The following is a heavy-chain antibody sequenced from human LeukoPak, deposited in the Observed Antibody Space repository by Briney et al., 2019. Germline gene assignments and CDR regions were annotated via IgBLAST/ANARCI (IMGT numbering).Heavy chain of an antibody. CDR2: TYYRSKWYN. CDR3: ARVAPDYGDSVRQAFDI. V-gene: IGHV6-1*01. J-gene: IGHJ3*02. D-gene: IGHD4-17*01. Sequence: SQTLSLTCAISGDSVSSNSAAWNWIRQSPSRGLEWLGRTYYRSKWYNDYAVSVKSRITINPDTSKNQFSLQLNSVTPEDTAVYYCARVAPDYGDSVRQAFDIWGQGTKVTVSS. CDR1: GDSVSSNSAA.